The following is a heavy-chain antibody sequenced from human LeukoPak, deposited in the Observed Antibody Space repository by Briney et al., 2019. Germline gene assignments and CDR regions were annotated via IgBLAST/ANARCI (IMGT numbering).Heavy chain of an antibody. CDR3: ARSGEMAYAFDI. J-gene: IGHJ3*02. V-gene: IGHV4-59*08. CDR2: IYYSGST. Sequence: SETLSLTCTVSGGSISSYYWSWIRQPPGKGLEWIGYIYYSGSTNYNPSLKSRVTISVDTSKNQFSLKLSSVTAADTAVYYCARSGEMAYAFDIWGQGTMVTVSS. CDR1: GGSISSYY. D-gene: IGHD5-24*01.